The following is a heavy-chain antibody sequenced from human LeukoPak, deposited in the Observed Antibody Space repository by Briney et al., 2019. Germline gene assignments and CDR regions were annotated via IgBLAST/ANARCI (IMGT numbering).Heavy chain of an antibody. J-gene: IGHJ6*02. V-gene: IGHV1-8*01. D-gene: IGHD3-9*01. CDR3: ARTYYDILTGPQDYYYGMDV. Sequence: ASVKVSCKASGYTFTSYDINWVRQATGQGLEWMGWMNPNSGNTGYAQKSQGRVTMTRNTSISTAYMELSSLRSEDTAVYYCARTYYDILTGPQDYYYGMDVWGQGTTVTVSS. CDR2: MNPNSGNT. CDR1: GYTFTSYD.